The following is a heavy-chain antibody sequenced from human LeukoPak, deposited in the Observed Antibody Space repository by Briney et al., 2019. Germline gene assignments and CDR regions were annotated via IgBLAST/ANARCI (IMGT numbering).Heavy chain of an antibody. Sequence: GGSLRLSCAASGFTFSSYWMSCVRQAPGKGLEWVANIKQDGSEKYYVDSAKGRFTISRDNAKNSLYLQMNSLRAEDTAVYYCASASSSWYALDFDYWGQGTLVTVSS. V-gene: IGHV3-7*01. CDR2: IKQDGSEK. J-gene: IGHJ4*02. CDR3: ASASSSWYALDFDY. D-gene: IGHD6-13*01. CDR1: GFTFSSYW.